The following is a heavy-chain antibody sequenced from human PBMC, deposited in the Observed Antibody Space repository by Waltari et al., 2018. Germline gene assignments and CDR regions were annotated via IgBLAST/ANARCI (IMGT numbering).Heavy chain of an antibody. V-gene: IGHV3-53*01. CDR1: GFSISDNY. J-gene: IGHJ5*02. Sequence: EVQLVESGGGLIQPGGSLRLSCAASGFSISDNYMSWVRQAPGKGLEWVSFIKSGGTKDYADSVKGRFTISRDNSKNTVYLQMNSLRAEDTAMYYCARDSKFDPWGQGTLVTVSS. CDR3: ARDSKFDP. CDR2: IKSGGTK. D-gene: IGHD4-4*01.